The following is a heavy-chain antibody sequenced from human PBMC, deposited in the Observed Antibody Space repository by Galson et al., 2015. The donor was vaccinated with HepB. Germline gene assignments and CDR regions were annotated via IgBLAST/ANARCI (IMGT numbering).Heavy chain of an antibody. V-gene: IGHV3-30*04. J-gene: IGHJ4*02. CDR1: GFTFSSYA. D-gene: IGHD1-1*01. CDR2: ISYDGSNK. Sequence: SLRLSCAASGFTFSSYAMHWVRQAPGKGLEWVAVISYDGSNKYYADSVKGRFTISRDNPKSTLYLQMNSLRAEDTAVYYCAIDYGDSGTKDYWGQGTLVTVSS. CDR3: AIDYGDSGTKDY.